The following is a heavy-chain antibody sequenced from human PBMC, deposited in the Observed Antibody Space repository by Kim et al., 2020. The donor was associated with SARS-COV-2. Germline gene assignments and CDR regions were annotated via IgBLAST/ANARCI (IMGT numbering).Heavy chain of an antibody. V-gene: IGHV4-61*01. Sequence: SETLSLTCTVSGGSVSSGSYYWSWIRQPPGKGLEWIGYIYYSGSTNYNPSLKSRVTISVDTSKNQFSLKLSSVTAADTAVYYCARDHWAVGAGFLWGQGTLVTVSS. J-gene: IGHJ4*02. CDR3: ARDHWAVGAGFL. CDR1: GGSVSSGSYY. D-gene: IGHD3-16*01. CDR2: IYYSGST.